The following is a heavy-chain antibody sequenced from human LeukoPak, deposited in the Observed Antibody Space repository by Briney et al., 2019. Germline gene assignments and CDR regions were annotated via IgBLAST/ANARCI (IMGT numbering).Heavy chain of an antibody. D-gene: IGHD2-8*01. CDR1: GFAFSNYA. V-gene: IGHV3-23*01. J-gene: IGHJ4*02. Sequence: PGGSLRLSCAASGFAFSNYAMSWVRQAPGKGLEWVSAIGDSAISTYYADSVKGRFTISRDNSKSTLYLQMNSLRAEDTAVYFCALYCTDGVCPMRYFDFWGQGTLVTVSS. CDR2: IGDSAIST. CDR3: ALYCTDGVCPMRYFDF.